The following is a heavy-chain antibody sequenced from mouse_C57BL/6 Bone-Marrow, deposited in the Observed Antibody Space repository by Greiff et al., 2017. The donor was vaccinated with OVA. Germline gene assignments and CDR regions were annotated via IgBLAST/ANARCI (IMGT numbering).Heavy chain of an antibody. D-gene: IGHD1-1*01. CDR1: GFSLTSYG. V-gene: IGHV2-2*01. Sequence: VQLQESGPGLVQPSQSLSITCTVSGFSLTSYGVHWVRQSPGKGLEWLGVIWSGGSTDYNAAFISRLSISKDNSKSQVFFKMNSLQADDTAIYYCARKNYGSSPWYFDVWGTGTTVTVSS. J-gene: IGHJ1*03. CDR3: ARKNYGSSPWYFDV. CDR2: IWSGGST.